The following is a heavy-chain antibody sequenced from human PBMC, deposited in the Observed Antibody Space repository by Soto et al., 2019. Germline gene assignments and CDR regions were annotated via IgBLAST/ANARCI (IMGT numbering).Heavy chain of an antibody. CDR1: GYTFTGYY. D-gene: IGHD5-12*01. Sequence: ASVKVSCKASGYTFTGYYMHWVRQAPGQGLEWMGWINPNSGGTNYAQKFQGRVTMTRDTSISTAYMEPSRLTSDDTAVYYCARTSGYRGYDPFDYWGQGALVTVSS. V-gene: IGHV1-2*02. CDR2: INPNSGGT. J-gene: IGHJ4*02. CDR3: ARTSGYRGYDPFDY.